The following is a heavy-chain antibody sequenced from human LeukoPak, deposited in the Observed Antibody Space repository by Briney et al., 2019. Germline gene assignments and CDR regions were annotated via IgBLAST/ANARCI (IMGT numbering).Heavy chain of an antibody. J-gene: IGHJ6*03. V-gene: IGHV3-21*01. CDR2: ISSSSSYI. D-gene: IGHD5-12*01. CDR3: ARVGGYDNYYYYMDV. Sequence: GGSLRLSCAASGFTFSSYSMNWVRQAPGKGLEWVSSISSSSSYIYYADSVKGRFTISRDNAKNSLYLQMNSPRAEDTAVYYCARVGGYDNYYYYMDVWGKGTTVTVSS. CDR1: GFTFSSYS.